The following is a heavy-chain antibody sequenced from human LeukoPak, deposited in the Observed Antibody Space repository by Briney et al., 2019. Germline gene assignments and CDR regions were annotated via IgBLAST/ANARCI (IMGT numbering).Heavy chain of an antibody. CDR1: GFTFSSYE. CDR3: TRDYGDYKGDY. CDR2: IRSKAYGGTT. V-gene: IGHV3-49*04. Sequence: QPGGSLRLSCAAPGFTFSSYEMNWVRQAPGRGLEWVGFIRSKAYGGTTEYAASVKGRFTISRDDSKSIAYLQMDSLKTEDTAVYYCTRDYGDYKGDYWGQGTLVTVSS. D-gene: IGHD4-17*01. J-gene: IGHJ4*02.